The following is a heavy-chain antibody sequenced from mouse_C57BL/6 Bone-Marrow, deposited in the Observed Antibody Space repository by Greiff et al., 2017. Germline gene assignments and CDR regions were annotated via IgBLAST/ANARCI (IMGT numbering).Heavy chain of an antibody. D-gene: IGHD1-1*01. Sequence: VQLQQSGAELARPGASVKLSCKASGYTFTSYGISWVKQRTGPGLEWIGELYPGSCNHYYNEKFKGKATLTADKSSSTAYMELRSLTSDDSAVYFCARNYYGSSSFVWGTGTTVTVSS. J-gene: IGHJ1*03. CDR1: GYTFTSYG. V-gene: IGHV1-81*01. CDR3: ARNYYGSSSFV. CDR2: LYPGSCNH.